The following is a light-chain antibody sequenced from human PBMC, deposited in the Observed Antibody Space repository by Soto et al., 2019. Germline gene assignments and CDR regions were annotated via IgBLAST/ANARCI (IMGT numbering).Light chain of an antibody. CDR2: WAS. CDR3: QQYNNWPIT. Sequence: DIVMTQSPDSLAVSLGERATINCNSSQSVLYSSNNNHYLAWYQQKPRQPLKLLIYWASTRESGVPDRFSGSGSGTDFTLTISSLQSEDFEIYYCQQYNNWPITFGQGTRLEIK. V-gene: IGKV4-1*01. CDR1: QSVLYSSNNNHY. J-gene: IGKJ5*01.